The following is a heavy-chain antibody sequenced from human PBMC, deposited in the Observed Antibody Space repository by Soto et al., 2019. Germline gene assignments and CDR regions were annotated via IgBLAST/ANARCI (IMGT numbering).Heavy chain of an antibody. CDR3: ARGGSNDWQVAFDI. CDR2: INHSGSN. Sequence: SDTLSLTCVVSGGSFSTYYYNWIRQSPGKGLEWIGEINHSGSNNYSPSLKSRVTMSLDTSKNQFPLKLTSVTAADTAVYYCARGGSNDWQVAFDIWGQGTMVTVS. J-gene: IGHJ3*02. V-gene: IGHV4-34*01. D-gene: IGHD3-9*01. CDR1: GGSFSTYY.